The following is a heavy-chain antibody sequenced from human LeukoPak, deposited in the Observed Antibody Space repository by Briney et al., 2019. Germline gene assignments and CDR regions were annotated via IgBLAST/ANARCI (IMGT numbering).Heavy chain of an antibody. D-gene: IGHD2-2*01. CDR1: GFTFSSYS. J-gene: IGHJ3*02. CDR3: ARDEVVPAASYAFDI. Sequence: QPGGSLRLSCAASGFTFSSYSMNWVRQAPGKGLEWVSYISSSSSTIYYADSVKGRFTISRDNAKNSLYLQMNSLRAEDTAVYYCARDEVVPAASYAFDIWGQGTMVAVSS. CDR2: ISSSSSTI. V-gene: IGHV3-48*01.